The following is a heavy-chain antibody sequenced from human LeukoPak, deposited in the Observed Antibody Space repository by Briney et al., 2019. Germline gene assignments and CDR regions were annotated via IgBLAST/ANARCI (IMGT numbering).Heavy chain of an antibody. Sequence: SETLSLTCTVSGGSISSGDYYWSWIRQHPGKGLEWIGSIYYSGRTYYNPSLKSRVTISVDTSKNQFSLKLSSVTAADTAVYYCARGFSDYYDSSGYSAEYFQHWGQGTLVTVSS. CDR3: ARGFSDYYDSSGYSAEYFQH. V-gene: IGHV4-31*03. J-gene: IGHJ1*01. D-gene: IGHD3-22*01. CDR1: GGSISSGDYY. CDR2: IYYSGRT.